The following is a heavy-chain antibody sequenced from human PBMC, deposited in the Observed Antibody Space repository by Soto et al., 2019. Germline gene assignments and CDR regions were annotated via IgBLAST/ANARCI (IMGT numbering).Heavy chain of an antibody. CDR2: IIPIIGII. J-gene: IGHJ5*02. Sequence: QVQLVQSGAEVKKPGSSVKVSCKASGGTFSTYTITWVRQAPGQGLEWRGRIIPIIGIINYAQKFQGRVTITADKFTGTAYMELTRLRSDDTAVYYCAGDPDSHFNDSHASSNPLGQGTLVTVSS. V-gene: IGHV1-69*08. CDR3: AGDPDSHFNDSHASSNP. CDR1: GGTFSTYT. D-gene: IGHD3-22*01.